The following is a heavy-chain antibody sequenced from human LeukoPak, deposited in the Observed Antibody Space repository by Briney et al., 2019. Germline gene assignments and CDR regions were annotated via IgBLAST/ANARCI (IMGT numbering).Heavy chain of an antibody. J-gene: IGHJ5*02. CDR3: ARVTDPKLYCSGGSCYSYNWFDP. V-gene: IGHV3-21*01. CDR1: GFTFSSYS. D-gene: IGHD2-15*01. CDR2: ISSSSSYI. Sequence: GGSLRLSCAASGFTFSSYSMNWVRQAPGKGLEWVSSISSSSSYIYYADSVKGRFTISRDNAKNSLYLQMNSLRAEDTAVYYCARVTDPKLYCSGGSCYSYNWFDPWGQGTLVTVSS.